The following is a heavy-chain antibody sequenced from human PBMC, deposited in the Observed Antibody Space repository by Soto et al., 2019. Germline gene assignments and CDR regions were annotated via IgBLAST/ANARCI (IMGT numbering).Heavy chain of an antibody. V-gene: IGHV3-30*03. CDR3: ATRPRGAVAG. D-gene: IGHD6-19*01. J-gene: IGHJ4*02. Sequence: QVQLVESGGGVVQPGRSLRLSCAASGFTFSSYGMHWVRQAPGKGLEWVAVISYDGSNKYYADSVKGRFTISRDNSRHTLYLQRNSLRAEDTAVYYCATRPRGAVAGWGQGTLVTVSS. CDR2: ISYDGSNK. CDR1: GFTFSSYG.